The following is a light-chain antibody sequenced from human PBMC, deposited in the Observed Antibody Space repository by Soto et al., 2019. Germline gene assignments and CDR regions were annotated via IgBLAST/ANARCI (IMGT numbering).Light chain of an antibody. CDR1: QRFSSN. Sequence: EIVMTQSPATLSVSPGERVTLSCSASQRFSSNLAWYQQRPGQSPRLLIYATSTRATGSPARFSGSGSGTDFILTISSLQSEDFAVYYCQQYNNWPPWTFGQGTKVDI. CDR3: QQYNNWPPWT. CDR2: ATS. J-gene: IGKJ1*01. V-gene: IGKV3-15*01.